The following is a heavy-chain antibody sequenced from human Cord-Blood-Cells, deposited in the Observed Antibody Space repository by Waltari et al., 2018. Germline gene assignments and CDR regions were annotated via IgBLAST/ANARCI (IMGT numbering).Heavy chain of an antibody. CDR2: IYYSGST. CDR3: ARNVVVPAAISPFDY. CDR1: GGSISSSSYY. Sequence: QLQLQESGPGLVKPSETLSLTCTVSGGSISSSSYYWGWIRQPPGKGLEWIGSIYYSGSTYDNPSLKSRVTISVDTSKNQFSLKLSSVTAADTAVYYCARNVVVPAAISPFDYWGQGTLVTVSS. V-gene: IGHV4-39*01. D-gene: IGHD2-2*01. J-gene: IGHJ4*02.